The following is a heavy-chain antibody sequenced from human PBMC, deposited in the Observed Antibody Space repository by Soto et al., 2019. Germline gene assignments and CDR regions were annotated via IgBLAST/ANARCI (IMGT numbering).Heavy chain of an antibody. D-gene: IGHD6-19*01. CDR1: GFTFSSYA. Sequence: GGSLRLSCAASGFTFSSYAMNWVRQAPGKGLEWVSAISGSGGSTYYADSVKGRFTISRDNSKNTLYLQMNSLRAEDTAVYYCAKDSFSSGPVRRNNWFDPWGQGTLVTVSS. J-gene: IGHJ5*02. CDR2: ISGSGGST. CDR3: AKDSFSSGPVRRNNWFDP. V-gene: IGHV3-23*01.